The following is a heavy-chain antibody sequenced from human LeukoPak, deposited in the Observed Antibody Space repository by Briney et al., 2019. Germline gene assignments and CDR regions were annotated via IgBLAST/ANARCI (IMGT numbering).Heavy chain of an antibody. Sequence: PSETLSLTCTVSGGSISSYYWSWIRQPPGKGLEWIGYIYYSGSTNYNPSLKSRDTISVDTSKNQFSLKLSSVTAADTAVYYCARGYYDILTGYYANWFDPWGQGTLVTVSS. CDR1: GGSISSYY. D-gene: IGHD3-9*01. V-gene: IGHV4-59*01. CDR2: IYYSGST. J-gene: IGHJ5*02. CDR3: ARGYYDILTGYYANWFDP.